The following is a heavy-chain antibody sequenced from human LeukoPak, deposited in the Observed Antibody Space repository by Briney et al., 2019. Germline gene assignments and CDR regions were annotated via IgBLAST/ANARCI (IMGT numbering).Heavy chain of an antibody. CDR3: ARQTPRRDGYNLDY. V-gene: IGHV4-59*01. Sequence: SETLSLTCTVSGGSISSYYWSWIRQPPGKGLEWIGYIYYSGSTNYNPSLKSRVTISVDTSKNQFSLKLSSVTAADTAVYYCARQTPRRDGYNLDYWGQGTLVTVSS. CDR1: GGSISSYY. CDR2: IYYSGST. J-gene: IGHJ4*02. D-gene: IGHD5-24*01.